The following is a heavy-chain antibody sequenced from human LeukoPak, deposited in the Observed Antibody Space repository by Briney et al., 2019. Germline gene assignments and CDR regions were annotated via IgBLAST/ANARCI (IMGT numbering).Heavy chain of an antibody. J-gene: IGHJ4*02. D-gene: IGHD2-2*01. CDR3: ASGLQYQLLFRSVLVY. CDR2: ISSSGSTI. CDR1: GFTFSDYY. V-gene: IGHV3-11*04. Sequence: GGSLRLSCAASGFTFSDYYMSWIRQAPGKGLEWVSYISSSGSTIYYADSVKGRFTISRDNAKNSLYLQMNSLRAEDTAVYYCASGLQYQLLFRSVLVYWGQGTLVTVSS.